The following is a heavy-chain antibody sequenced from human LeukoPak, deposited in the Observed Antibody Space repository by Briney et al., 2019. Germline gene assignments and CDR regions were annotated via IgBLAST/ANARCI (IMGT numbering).Heavy chain of an antibody. CDR2: IYSDGST. Sequence: GGSLSLSCGASGFTVNNNWMNWVRQAPGKGVEWVSLIYSDGSTYYAHSVKGRLTISRDHSKNTLYLQMNSLRAEDTAVYYCARDPSAVRANTYAWGQGTLVTVSS. D-gene: IGHD2-2*01. J-gene: IGHJ5*02. CDR1: GFTVNNNW. CDR3: ARDPSAVRANTYA. V-gene: IGHV3-66*01.